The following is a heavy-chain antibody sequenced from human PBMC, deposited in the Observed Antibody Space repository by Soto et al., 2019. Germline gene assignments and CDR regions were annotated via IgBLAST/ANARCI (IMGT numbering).Heavy chain of an antibody. CDR2: ISGSGGST. D-gene: IGHD3-3*01. CDR1: GFTFSSYA. J-gene: IGHJ3*02. V-gene: IGHV3-23*01. CDR3: AKGYDFWSGPQESDAFDI. Sequence: EVQLLESGGGLVQPGGSLRLSCAASGFTFSSYAMSWVRQAPGKGLEWVSAISGSGGSTYYADSVKGRFTISRDNSKNTLYLQMNSLRAEDTAVYYCAKGYDFWSGPQESDAFDIWGQGTMVTVSS.